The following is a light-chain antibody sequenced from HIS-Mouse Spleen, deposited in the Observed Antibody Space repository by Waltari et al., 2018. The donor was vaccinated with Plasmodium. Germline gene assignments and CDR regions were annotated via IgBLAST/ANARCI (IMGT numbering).Light chain of an antibody. V-gene: IGKV1-39*01. J-gene: IGKJ3*01. CDR1: QSISSY. Sequence: IVLSPTPLSLSVTTGQPGSIACKSSQSISSYLNWYQQKPGKAPKLLIYAASSLQSGVPSRFSGSGSGTDFTLTISSLQPEDFATYYCQQSYSTPLFTFGPGTKVDIK. CDR3: QQSYSTPLFT. CDR2: AAS.